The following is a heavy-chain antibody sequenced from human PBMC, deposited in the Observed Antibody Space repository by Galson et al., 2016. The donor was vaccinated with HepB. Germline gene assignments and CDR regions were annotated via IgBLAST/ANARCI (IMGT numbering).Heavy chain of an antibody. V-gene: IGHV3-7*01. D-gene: IGHD6-6*01. Sequence: SLRLSCAASGFLFSDYGMHWVRQAPGKGLEWVANIKPDGREKYYVDSVKGRFTISRDNAKNSLFLQMNSLRAEDTAVYYCAKDSSSALWGRGSLVTVPS. CDR1: GFLFSDYG. J-gene: IGHJ2*01. CDR3: AKDSSSAL. CDR2: IKPDGREK.